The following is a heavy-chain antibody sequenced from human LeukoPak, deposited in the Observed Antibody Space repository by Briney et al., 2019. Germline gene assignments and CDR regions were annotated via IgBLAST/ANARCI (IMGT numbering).Heavy chain of an antibody. J-gene: IGHJ4*02. Sequence: SETLSLTCLVSGASVSSSHWNWIRQLPGKGLEWIGCLSYTGKTDYNPSLTSRVTISLDTSKNQVSLKPKSLTAADTAVYYCSEGYFEPFDHWGQGISVTVSS. D-gene: IGHD5-24*01. CDR2: LSYTGKT. CDR3: SEGYFEPFDH. V-gene: IGHV4-59*02. CDR1: GASVSSSH.